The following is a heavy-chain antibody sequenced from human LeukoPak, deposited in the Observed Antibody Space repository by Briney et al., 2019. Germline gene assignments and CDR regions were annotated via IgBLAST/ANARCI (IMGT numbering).Heavy chain of an antibody. CDR1: GFTFSSYA. Sequence: GGSLRLSCAAYGFTFSSYAMHWVRQAPGKGLEWVAVISYDGSNKYYADSVKGRFTISRDNSKNTLYLQMNSLRAEDTAVYYCARAKYYDILTGRRGYYYYGMDVWGKGTTVTVSS. CDR3: ARAKYYDILTGRRGYYYYGMDV. J-gene: IGHJ6*04. CDR2: ISYDGSNK. D-gene: IGHD3-9*01. V-gene: IGHV3-30*04.